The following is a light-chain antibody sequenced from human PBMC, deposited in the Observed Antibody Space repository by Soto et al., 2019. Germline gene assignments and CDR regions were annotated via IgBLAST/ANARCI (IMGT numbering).Light chain of an antibody. CDR2: SAS. Sequence: DIQMTQSPSSLSAYVGDRVTITCRASQTINTYLNWYQQKPGKAPNLLIYSASILQSGVPSRFSGSGSRTDFTLTISSLQPEDFATYYCQQSYSRWTFGQGTKVDIK. CDR1: QTINTY. CDR3: QQSYSRWT. V-gene: IGKV1-39*01. J-gene: IGKJ1*01.